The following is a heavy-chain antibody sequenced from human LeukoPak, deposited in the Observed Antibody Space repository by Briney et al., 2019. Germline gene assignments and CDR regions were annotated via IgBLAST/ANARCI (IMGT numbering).Heavy chain of an antibody. V-gene: IGHV3-9*01. D-gene: IGHD6-19*01. CDR1: GFTFDDYA. Sequence: GGSLRLSCAASGFTFDDYAMHWVRQAPGKGLEWVSGISWNSGSIGYADSVKGRFTISRDNAKNSLHLQMNSLRAEDTALYYCAKDLESSGWYRPIGGMDVWGQGTTVTVSS. CDR3: AKDLESSGWYRPIGGMDV. CDR2: ISWNSGSI. J-gene: IGHJ6*02.